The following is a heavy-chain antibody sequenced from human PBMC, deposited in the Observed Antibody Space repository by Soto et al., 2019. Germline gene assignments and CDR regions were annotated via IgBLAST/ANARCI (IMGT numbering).Heavy chain of an antibody. Sequence: ETLSLTCAVSGYFMTNGNYWGWIRQSPGKGLEWIGSIYYTGRTYYNPSLKSRVTMSVDTPKNQFSLKLTSVTAADTAVYYCARDRAADASTFDYWGPGTLVTVSA. CDR1: GYFMTNGNY. V-gene: IGHV4-38-2*02. D-gene: IGHD6-13*01. J-gene: IGHJ4*02. CDR3: ARDRAADASTFDY. CDR2: IYYTGRT.